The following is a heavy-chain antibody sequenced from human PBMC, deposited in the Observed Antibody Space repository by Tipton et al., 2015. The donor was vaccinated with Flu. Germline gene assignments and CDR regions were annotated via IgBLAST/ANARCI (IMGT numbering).Heavy chain of an antibody. V-gene: IGHV4-39*07. D-gene: IGHD6-19*01. J-gene: IGHJ1*01. CDR2: IYSSGST. Sequence: TLSLTCTVSGASISSRSYYWGRIRQPPGKGLEWIGCIYSSGSTYYNPSLKRRVTISLDTSKNQFSLKLSSVTAADTAVYYCAREKDSSGSEYFQHWGQGTLVTVSS. CDR3: AREKDSSGSEYFQH. CDR1: GASISSRSYY.